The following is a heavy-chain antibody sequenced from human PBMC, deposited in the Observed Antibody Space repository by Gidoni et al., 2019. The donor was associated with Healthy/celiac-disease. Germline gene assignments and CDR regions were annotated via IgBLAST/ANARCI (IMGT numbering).Heavy chain of an antibody. CDR1: GGSISSGSYY. CDR3: AACHSSGYYSYDAFDI. D-gene: IGHD3-22*01. V-gene: IGHV4-61*02. J-gene: IGHJ3*02. Sequence: QVQLQESGPGLVKPSQTLYLTCTVSGGSISSGSYYWSWIRQPAGKGLEWIGRIYTSGSTNYNPSLKSRVTISVDTSKNQFSLKLSSVTAADTAVYYCAACHSSGYYSYDAFDIWGQGTMVTVSS. CDR2: IYTSGST.